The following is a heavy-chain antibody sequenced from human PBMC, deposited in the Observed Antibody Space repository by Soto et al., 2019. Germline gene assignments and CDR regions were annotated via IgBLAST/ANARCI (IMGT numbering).Heavy chain of an antibody. Sequence: ALRLSCAASGFTFSSYAMSWVRQAPGKGLEWVSAISGSGGSTYYADSVKGRFTISRDNSKNTLYLQMNSLRAEDTAVYYCAKALFVSGSYYSFWGQGTLVTVSS. CDR2: ISGSGGST. D-gene: IGHD3-10*01. J-gene: IGHJ4*02. CDR1: GFTFSSYA. V-gene: IGHV3-23*01. CDR3: AKALFVSGSYYSF.